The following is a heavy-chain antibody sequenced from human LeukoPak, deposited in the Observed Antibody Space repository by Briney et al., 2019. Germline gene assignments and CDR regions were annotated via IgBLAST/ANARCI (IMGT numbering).Heavy chain of an antibody. Sequence: ASVKVSCKASGYTFTSYYMHWVRQAPGQGLEWMGWINPNSGGTNYAQKFQGRVTMTRDTSISTAYMELSRLRSDDTAVYYCAREGVGYYGSGSYRYFDYWGQGTLVTVSS. D-gene: IGHD3-10*01. CDR3: AREGVGYYGSGSYRYFDY. CDR1: GYTFTSYY. V-gene: IGHV1-2*02. CDR2: INPNSGGT. J-gene: IGHJ4*02.